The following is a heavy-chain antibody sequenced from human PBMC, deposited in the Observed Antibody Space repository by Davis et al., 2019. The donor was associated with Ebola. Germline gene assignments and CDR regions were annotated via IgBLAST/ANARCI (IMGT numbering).Heavy chain of an antibody. CDR1: GYTFTSYD. Sequence: ASVQVSCKASGYTFTSYDINWVRQATGQGLEWMGWMNPNSGNTGYAQKFQGRVTMTRNTSISTAYMELSSLRSEDTAVYYCATFTLLEWLSEQGEDYYYYGMDVWGQGTTVTVSS. D-gene: IGHD3-3*01. V-gene: IGHV1-8*01. CDR3: ATFTLLEWLSEQGEDYYYYGMDV. J-gene: IGHJ6*02. CDR2: MNPNSGNT.